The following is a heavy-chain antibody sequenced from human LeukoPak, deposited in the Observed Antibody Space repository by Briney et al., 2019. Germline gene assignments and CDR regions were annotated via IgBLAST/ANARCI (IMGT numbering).Heavy chain of an antibody. Sequence: GGSLRLSCATSGFTFDVYGMAWVRQVPGKGLEWVSYISGSSSYTYYADSVKGRFTISRDNAKNSLYLQMNSLTAEDTAVYYCARAIYTGGMDVWGQGTTVTVSS. CDR3: ARAIYTGGMDV. CDR1: GFTFDVYG. J-gene: IGHJ6*02. V-gene: IGHV3-21*05. D-gene: IGHD5-12*01. CDR2: ISGSSSYT.